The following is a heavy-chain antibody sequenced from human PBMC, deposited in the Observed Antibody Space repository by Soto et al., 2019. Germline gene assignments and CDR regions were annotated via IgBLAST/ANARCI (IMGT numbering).Heavy chain of an antibody. CDR1: GGSFSGYY. J-gene: IGHJ6*02. CDR2: INHSGST. Sequence: TSETLSLTCAVYGGSFSGYYWSWIRQPPGKGLEWIGEINHSGSTNYNPSLKSRVTISVDTSKNQFSLKLSSVTAADTAVYYCAXLPCTNGVCYYYYGMDVWGQGTTVTVSS. D-gene: IGHD2-8*01. CDR3: AXLPCTNGVCYYYYGMDV. V-gene: IGHV4-34*01.